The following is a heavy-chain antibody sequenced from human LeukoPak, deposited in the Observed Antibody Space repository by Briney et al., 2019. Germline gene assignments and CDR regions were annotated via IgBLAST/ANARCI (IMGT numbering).Heavy chain of an antibody. CDR2: IYHSGST. D-gene: IGHD3-22*01. J-gene: IGHJ5*02. CDR1: DYSISSGYY. Sequence: SGTLSLTCTVSDYSISSGYYWGWIRQPPGKGLEWIGSIYHSGSTYYNPSLKSRVTISVDTSKNQFSLKLSSVTAADTAVYYCARAPHYYDSSGYFWFDPWGQGTLVTVSS. CDR3: ARAPHYYDSSGYFWFDP. V-gene: IGHV4-38-2*02.